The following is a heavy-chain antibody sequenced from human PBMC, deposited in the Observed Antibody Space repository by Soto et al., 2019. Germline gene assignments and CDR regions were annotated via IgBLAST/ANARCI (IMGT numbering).Heavy chain of an antibody. CDR1: GYIFTSYD. CDR3: ASAIADACFDY. D-gene: IGHD6-13*01. V-gene: IGHV1-3*01. J-gene: IGHJ4*02. Sequence: ASVKVSCKASGYIFTSYDIHWVRQAPGQRLEWMGRFNAANGNTKYSQRFQGRVTITRDASANTAYMDLSSLRSEDTAVYYCASAIADACFDYWGQGTQVTV. CDR2: FNAANGNT.